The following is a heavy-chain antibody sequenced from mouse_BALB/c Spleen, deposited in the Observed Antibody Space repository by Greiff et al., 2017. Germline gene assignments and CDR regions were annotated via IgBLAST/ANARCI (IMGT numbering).Heavy chain of an antibody. V-gene: IGHV5-6-4*01. CDR2: ISSGGSYT. J-gene: IGHJ2*01. CDR1: GFTFSSYT. Sequence: EVKLVESGGGLVQPGGSLKLSCAASGFTFSSYTMSWVRQTPEKRLEWVATISSGGSYTYYPDSVKGRFTISRDNAKNTLYLQMSSLKSEDTAMYYCAAYDGYYWGQGTTLTVSS. D-gene: IGHD2-3*01. CDR3: AAYDGYY.